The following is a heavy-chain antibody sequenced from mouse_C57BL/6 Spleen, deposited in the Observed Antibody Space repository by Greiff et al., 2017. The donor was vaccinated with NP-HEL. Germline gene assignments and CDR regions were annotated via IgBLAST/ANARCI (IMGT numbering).Heavy chain of an antibody. J-gene: IGHJ2*01. CDR3: ARHEGGSSGPPGGYFDY. Sequence: EVQRVESGGDLVKPGGSLKLSCAASGFTFSSYGMSWVRQTPDKRLEWVATISSGGSYTYYPDSVKGRFTISRDNAKNTLYLQMSSLKSEDTAMYYCARHEGGSSGPPGGYFDYWGQGTTLTVSS. V-gene: IGHV5-6*01. CDR2: ISSGGSYT. CDR1: GFTFSSYG. D-gene: IGHD1-3*01.